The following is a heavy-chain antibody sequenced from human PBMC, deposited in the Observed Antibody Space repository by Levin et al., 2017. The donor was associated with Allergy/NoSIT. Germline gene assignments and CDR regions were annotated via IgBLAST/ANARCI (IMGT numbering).Heavy chain of an antibody. Sequence: GGSLRLSCAASGFTFDDYGMSWVRQAPGKGLEWVSGINWNGGSTGYADSVKGRFTISRDNSKNTLYLQMNSLRAEDTAVYYCAKTTTMVRGSFDYWGQGTLVTVSS. CDR3: AKTTTMVRGSFDY. D-gene: IGHD3-10*01. V-gene: IGHV3-20*04. J-gene: IGHJ4*02. CDR2: INWNGGST. CDR1: GFTFDDYG.